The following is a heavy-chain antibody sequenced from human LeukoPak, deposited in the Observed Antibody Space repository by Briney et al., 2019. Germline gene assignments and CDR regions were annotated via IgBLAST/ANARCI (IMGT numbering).Heavy chain of an antibody. CDR3: ARGRLKAAPDERYYFDY. V-gene: IGHV1-69*10. Sequence: SVKVSCKASGGTFNSYAITWVRQAPGQGLEWMGGIIPIFGIAGYAQKFQARVTITADKSTSTAYMDLSSLRSDDTAVYYCARGRLKAAPDERYYFDYWGQGTLVTVSS. J-gene: IGHJ4*02. CDR2: IIPIFGIA. D-gene: IGHD6-6*01. CDR1: GGTFNSYA.